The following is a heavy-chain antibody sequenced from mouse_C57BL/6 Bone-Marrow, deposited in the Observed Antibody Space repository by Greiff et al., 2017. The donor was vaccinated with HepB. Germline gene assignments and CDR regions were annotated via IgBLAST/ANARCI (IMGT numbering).Heavy chain of an antibody. V-gene: IGHV2-2*01. J-gene: IGHJ3*01. Sequence: VQLQQSGPGLVQPSQSLSITCTVSGFSLTSYGVHWVRQSPGKGLEWLGVIWSGGSTDYNAAFISRLSISKDNSKSQVFFKMNSLQADDTAIYYCARGGSSGYVGFAYWGQGTLVTVSA. CDR1: GFSLTSYG. CDR3: ARGGSSGYVGFAY. CDR2: IWSGGST. D-gene: IGHD3-2*02.